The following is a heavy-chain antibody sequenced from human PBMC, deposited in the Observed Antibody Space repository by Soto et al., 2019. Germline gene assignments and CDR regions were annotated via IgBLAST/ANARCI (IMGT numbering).Heavy chain of an antibody. CDR1: GFTFSRDG. Sequence: PGGSLRLSSAASGFTFSRDGTSWVRQAPGKGLEWVSLIIDNGGSTYYADSVKGRFTISRDNTKNTLFLQMNSLRAEDTAVYYCAKERATTTAFDYWGQGVLVTVSS. D-gene: IGHD4-17*01. J-gene: IGHJ4*02. V-gene: IGHV3-23*01. CDR3: AKERATTTAFDY. CDR2: IIDNGGST.